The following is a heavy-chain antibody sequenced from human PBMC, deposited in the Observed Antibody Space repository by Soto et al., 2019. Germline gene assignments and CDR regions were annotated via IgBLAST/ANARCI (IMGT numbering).Heavy chain of an antibody. Sequence: PSETLSLTCAVSGGSISSGGYSWSWIRQPPGKGLEWIGYIYHSGSTYYNPSLKSRVTISVDRSKNQFSLKLSSVTAADTAVYYCARGRHHETSGYYSGGWYYFDQWGQGTLVTVSS. J-gene: IGHJ4*02. CDR2: IYHSGST. CDR1: GGSISSGGYS. V-gene: IGHV4-30-2*01. CDR3: ARGRHHETSGYYSGGWYYFDQ. D-gene: IGHD3-22*01.